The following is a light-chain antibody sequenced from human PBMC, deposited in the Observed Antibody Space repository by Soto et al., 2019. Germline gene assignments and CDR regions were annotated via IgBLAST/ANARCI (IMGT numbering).Light chain of an antibody. Sequence: EIVLTQSPGTLSLSPGERATLSCRASQGIGDTLAVYHHKPGHTPRLXXXXXXXRXTGVPTRFSGSRSGAEFTLTINSLQSEDFAVYYCQPYNNWPLTFGGGTKVDIK. CDR3: QPYNNWPLT. CDR2: XXX. J-gene: IGKJ4*01. V-gene: IGKV3-15*01. CDR1: QGIGDT.